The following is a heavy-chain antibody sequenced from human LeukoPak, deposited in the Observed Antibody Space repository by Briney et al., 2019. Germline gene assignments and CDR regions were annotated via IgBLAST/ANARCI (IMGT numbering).Heavy chain of an antibody. V-gene: IGHV1-2*02. CDR2: INPYNGAT. CDR3: ARDIVPSGSWRFDS. Sequence: SVKVYCTASGDFFTDDYILWSRQAPRLGFEWMGWINPYNGATKYAQKFQGRVTMTRDTSITTVYVELSSLRSDDTAVYYCARDIVPSGSWRFDSWGQGTLVTVSS. D-gene: IGHD2-2*01. J-gene: IGHJ5*01. CDR1: GDFFTDDY.